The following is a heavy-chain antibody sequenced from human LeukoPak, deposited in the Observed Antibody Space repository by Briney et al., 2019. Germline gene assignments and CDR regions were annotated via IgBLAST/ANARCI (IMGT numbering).Heavy chain of an antibody. CDR2: ISRSGSTK. CDR3: ARVLRYCSGGNCYSGGLGYMDV. D-gene: IGHD2-15*01. J-gene: IGHJ6*03. Sequence: GGSLRLSCAASGFTFSSYAMSWVRQAPGKGLEWLSSISRSGSTKYYADSVKGRFTISRGNAKNSLFLQMNSLRAEDTAVYYCARVLRYCSGGNCYSGGLGYMDVWGKGTMVTISS. CDR1: GFTFSSYA. V-gene: IGHV3-48*04.